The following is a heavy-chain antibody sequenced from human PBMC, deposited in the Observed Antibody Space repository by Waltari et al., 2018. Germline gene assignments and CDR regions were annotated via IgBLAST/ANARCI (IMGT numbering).Heavy chain of an antibody. V-gene: IGHV1-69*01. J-gene: IGHJ4*02. CDR2: IITIFGTT. Sequence: QVQLVQSGAEVKKPGSSVKVSCKASGGTFSSHAINWVRQAPGQGLEWMGGIITIFGTTNYAQKFQGRVTLTADVSTSTAYMELSSLTSEDTAIYYCARGYSNSWYYYWGQGTLVTVSS. D-gene: IGHD6-13*01. CDR1: GGTFSSHA. CDR3: ARGYSNSWYYY.